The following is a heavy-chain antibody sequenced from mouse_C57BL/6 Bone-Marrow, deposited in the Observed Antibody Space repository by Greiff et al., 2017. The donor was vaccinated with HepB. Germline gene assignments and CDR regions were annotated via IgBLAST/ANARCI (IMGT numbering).Heavy chain of an antibody. CDR3: AREGNYDYDGYYFDY. CDR1: GYTFTSYW. Sequence: VKLQQPGAELVRPGTSVKLSCKASGYTFTSYWMHWVKQRPGQGLEWIGVIDPSDSYTNYNQKFKGKATLTVDTSSSTAYMQLSSLTSEDSAVYYCAREGNYDYDGYYFDYWGQGTTLTVSS. V-gene: IGHV1-59*01. CDR2: IDPSDSYT. J-gene: IGHJ2*01. D-gene: IGHD2-4*01.